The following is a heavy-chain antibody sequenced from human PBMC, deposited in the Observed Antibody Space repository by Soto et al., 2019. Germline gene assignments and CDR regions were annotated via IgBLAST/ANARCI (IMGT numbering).Heavy chain of an antibody. V-gene: IGHV3-15*01. CDR2: IKSKTDGGTT. Sequence: GGSLRLSCAASGFTFSNAWMGWVRQAPGKGLEWVGRIKSKTDGGTTDYAAPVKGRFTISRDDSKNTLYLQMNSLKTEDTAVYYCTTDYPRYDYIWGSYRYDPPRRDYWGQGTLVTVSS. J-gene: IGHJ4*02. D-gene: IGHD3-16*02. CDR3: TTDYPRYDYIWGSYRYDPPRRDY. CDR1: GFTFSNAW.